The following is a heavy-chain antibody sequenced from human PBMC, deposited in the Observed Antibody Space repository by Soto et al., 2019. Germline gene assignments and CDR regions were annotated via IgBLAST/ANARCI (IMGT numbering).Heavy chain of an antibody. CDR3: TTLGGSENLKSGYYIYYYYYYMDV. V-gene: IGHV3-15*01. CDR2: IKSKTDGGTT. D-gene: IGHD3-3*01. CDR1: GFTFSNAW. Sequence: GGSLRLSCAASGFTFSNAWMSWVRQAPGKGLEWVGRIKSKTDGGTTDYAAPVKGRFTISRDDSKNTLYLQMNSLKTEDTAVYYCTTLGGSENLKSGYYIYYYYYYMDVWGKGTTVTVSS. J-gene: IGHJ6*03.